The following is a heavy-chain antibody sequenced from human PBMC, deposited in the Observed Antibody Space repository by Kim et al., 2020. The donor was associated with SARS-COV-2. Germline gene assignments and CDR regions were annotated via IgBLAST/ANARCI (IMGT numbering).Heavy chain of an antibody. D-gene: IGHD6-6*01. Sequence: ASVKVSCKASGYTFTSYGISWVRQAPGQGLEWMGWISAYNGNTNYAQKLQGRVTMTTDTSTSTAYMELRSLRSDDTAVYYCARDLVDLQLSVLRRLNYYYYGMDVWGQGTTVTVSS. V-gene: IGHV1-18*01. CDR3: ARDLVDLQLSVLRRLNYYYYGMDV. J-gene: IGHJ6*02. CDR1: GYTFTSYG. CDR2: ISAYNGNT.